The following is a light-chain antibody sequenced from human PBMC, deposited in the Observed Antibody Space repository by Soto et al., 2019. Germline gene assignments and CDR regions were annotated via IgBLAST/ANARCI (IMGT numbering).Light chain of an antibody. J-gene: IGLJ2*01. V-gene: IGLV1-40*01. CDR1: SSNIGAGYD. CDR2: RNN. Sequence: QLVLTQPPSVSGAPGQRVTISCTGSSSNIGAGYDVHWYQQLPGTAPKLLIHRNNNRPSGVPDRFSGSRSGTSASLAITGLQAEDEADYYCQSYDNSLSGTHVIFGGGTKVTVL. CDR3: QSYDNSLSGTHVI.